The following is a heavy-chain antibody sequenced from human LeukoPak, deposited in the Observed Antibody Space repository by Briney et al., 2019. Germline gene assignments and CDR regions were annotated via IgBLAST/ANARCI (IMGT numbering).Heavy chain of an antibody. CDR1: GYTFTSNY. CDR3: ARDQEGFDY. Sequence: VASVKVSCKASGYTFTSNYMHWVRQAPGQGLEWMGMIYPRGGSTSYAQKFQGRVTVTRDTSTSTVHMELSGLRSEDTAVYYCARDQEGFDYWGQGTLVTVSS. J-gene: IGHJ4*02. V-gene: IGHV1-46*01. CDR2: IYPRGGST.